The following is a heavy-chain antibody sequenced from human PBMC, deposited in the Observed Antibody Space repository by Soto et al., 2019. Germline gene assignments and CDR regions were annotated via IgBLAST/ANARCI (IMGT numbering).Heavy chain of an antibody. D-gene: IGHD3-10*01. CDR3: ARDYYYGSGIYGMDA. CDR1: GFTVSSNY. J-gene: IGHJ6*02. Sequence: GSLRLSCAVSGFTVSSNYMSWVRQAPGKGLEWVSVLYSGGSSYYADSVKGRFTVSRDNSKNTLYLQMNSLRAEDSATYYCARDYYYGSGIYGMDAWGQGTTVTVSS. CDR2: LYSGGSS. V-gene: IGHV3-53*01.